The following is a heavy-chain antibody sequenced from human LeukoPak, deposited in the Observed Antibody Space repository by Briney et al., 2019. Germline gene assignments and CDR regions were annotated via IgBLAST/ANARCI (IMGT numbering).Heavy chain of an antibody. J-gene: IGHJ3*02. CDR2: ISSSGSTI. D-gene: IGHD3-22*01. CDR3: ARDPTRSYYYDSSGYPSDAFDI. CDR1: GFTFSSYE. V-gene: IGHV3-48*03. Sequence: GGSLRLSCAASGFTFSSYEMNWVRQAPGKGLEWVSYISSSGSTIYYADSVKGRFTISRDNAKNSLYPQMSSLRAEDTAVYYCARDPTRSYYYDSSGYPSDAFDIWGQGTMVTVSS.